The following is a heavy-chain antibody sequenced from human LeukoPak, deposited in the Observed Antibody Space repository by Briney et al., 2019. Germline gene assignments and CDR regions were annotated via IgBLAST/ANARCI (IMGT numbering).Heavy chain of an antibody. Sequence: ASVKVSCKASGYTFTSYGISWVRQAPGQGLEWLGWTSAYNGNTNYAQKLQGRVTMTTDTSTSTAYMELRSLRSDDTAVYYCARDLEVGASNWFDPWGQGTLVTVSS. CDR3: ARDLEVGASNWFDP. CDR2: TSAYNGNT. D-gene: IGHD1-26*01. V-gene: IGHV1-18*01. CDR1: GYTFTSYG. J-gene: IGHJ5*02.